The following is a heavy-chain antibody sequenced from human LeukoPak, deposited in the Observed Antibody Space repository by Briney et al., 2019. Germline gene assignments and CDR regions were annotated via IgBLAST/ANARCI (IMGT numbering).Heavy chain of an antibody. CDR3: ASTISDY. CDR2: ISYDGSSK. J-gene: IGHJ4*02. D-gene: IGHD5-24*01. Sequence: PGGSLRLSCAASGFTFSTYGMHWVRQAPGKGLEWVAIISYDGSSKYYADSVKGRFTISRDNSKNTLYLQMNSLRDEGTAVYYCASTISDYWGQGTLVTVSS. V-gene: IGHV3-30*03. CDR1: GFTFSTYG.